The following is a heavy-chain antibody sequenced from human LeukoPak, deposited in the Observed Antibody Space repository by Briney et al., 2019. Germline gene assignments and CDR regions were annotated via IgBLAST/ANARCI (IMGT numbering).Heavy chain of an antibody. J-gene: IGHJ4*02. D-gene: IGHD6-19*01. CDR2: ISFDGSKR. Sequence: GGSLRLSCAASGFTFRTYGMHWVRQAPGKGLEWVAFISFDGSKRYFTDSVKGRFTISRDNSKNTLYLQMNSLRVEDTAVYYCASWSSSGWFFDSWGQGTLVTVSS. CDR3: ASWSSSGWFFDS. V-gene: IGHV3-30*03. CDR1: GFTFRTYG.